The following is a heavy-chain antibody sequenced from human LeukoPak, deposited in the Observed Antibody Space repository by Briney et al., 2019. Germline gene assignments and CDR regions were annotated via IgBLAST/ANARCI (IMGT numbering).Heavy chain of an antibody. CDR2: ISSSGSTI. J-gene: IGHJ4*02. Sequence: AGTLRLTCAASGFTFSSYDMNWVRQAPGKGLEWVSYISSSGSTIYYADSVKGRFTISKDNAKNSLYLQMNSLRAKDTAVYYCATHSSSWYYFDYWGQGTLVTVSS. V-gene: IGHV3-48*03. CDR3: ATHSSSWYYFDY. D-gene: IGHD6-13*01. CDR1: GFTFSSYD.